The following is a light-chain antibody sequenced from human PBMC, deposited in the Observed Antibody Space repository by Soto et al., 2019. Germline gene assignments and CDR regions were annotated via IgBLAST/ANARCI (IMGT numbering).Light chain of an antibody. J-gene: IGKJ5*01. CDR1: QSVSSY. Sequence: IHLILSPSSLSASVGDRDTITYRESQSVSSYLNWYQQKPGKAPKLLIYAASSLQSGIPARFSGSGSGTDFTLTISRLEPEDFAVYYCQQSSNWPPITFGQGTRLEIK. V-gene: IGKV1-39*01. CDR3: QQSSNWPPIT. CDR2: AAS.